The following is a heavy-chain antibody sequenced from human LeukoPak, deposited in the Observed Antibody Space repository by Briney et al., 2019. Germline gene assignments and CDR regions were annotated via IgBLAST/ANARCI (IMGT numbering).Heavy chain of an antibody. Sequence: SETLSLTCAVYGGSFSGYYWSWIRQPPGKGLEWIGEINHSGSTNYNPSLKSRVTISVDTSENQFSLKLSSVTAADTAVYYCARGRGATFGYWGQGTLVTVSS. V-gene: IGHV4-34*01. CDR2: INHSGST. J-gene: IGHJ4*02. CDR3: ARGRGATFGY. D-gene: IGHD3-10*01. CDR1: GGSFSGYY.